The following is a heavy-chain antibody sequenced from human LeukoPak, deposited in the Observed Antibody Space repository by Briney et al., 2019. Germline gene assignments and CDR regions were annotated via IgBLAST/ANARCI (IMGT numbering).Heavy chain of an antibody. Sequence: ASVKVSCKASGYTFTSYGISWVRQAPGQGLEWMGWISAYNGNTNYAQKLQGRVTMTTDTSTSTAYMELRSLRSDDTAVYYCARVFAGVQLVVFDYWGQGTLVTVSS. D-gene: IGHD5-18*01. CDR1: GYTFTSYG. J-gene: IGHJ4*02. CDR3: ARVFAGVQLVVFDY. CDR2: ISAYNGNT. V-gene: IGHV1-18*01.